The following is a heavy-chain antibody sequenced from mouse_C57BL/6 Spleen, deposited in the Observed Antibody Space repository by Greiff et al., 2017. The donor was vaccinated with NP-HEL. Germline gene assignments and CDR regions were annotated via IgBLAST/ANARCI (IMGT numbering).Heavy chain of an antibody. CDR3: ARGGYYDTEYFDV. Sequence: QVQLQQPGAELLKPGASVKMSCKASGYTFTSYWITWVKQRPGQGLEWIGDIYPGSGSTNYNEKFKSKATLTVDTSSSTAYMQLSSLTSEDSAVYYCARGGYYDTEYFDVWGTGTTVTVSS. CDR2: IYPGSGST. V-gene: IGHV1-55*01. J-gene: IGHJ1*03. CDR1: GYTFTSYW. D-gene: IGHD1-1*01.